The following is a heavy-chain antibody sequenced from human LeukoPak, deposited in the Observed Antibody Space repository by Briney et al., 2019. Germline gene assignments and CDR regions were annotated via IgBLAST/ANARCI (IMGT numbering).Heavy chain of an antibody. CDR2: INTNTGNP. CDR1: GYTFTNYA. CDR3: ARVIATADEKYYFDY. V-gene: IGHV7-4-1*02. D-gene: IGHD6-13*01. Sequence: ASVKVYCKASGYTFTNYAMNWVRQAPGQGLEWMGWINTNTGNPTYAQGFTGRFVFSLDTSVSTAYPQISSLKAEDTAVYYCARVIATADEKYYFDYWGQGTLVTVSS. J-gene: IGHJ4*02.